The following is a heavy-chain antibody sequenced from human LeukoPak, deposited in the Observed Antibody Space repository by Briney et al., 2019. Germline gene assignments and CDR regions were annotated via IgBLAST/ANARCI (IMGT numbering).Heavy chain of an antibody. D-gene: IGHD1-1*01. CDR3: ARDGLEPTGTPWRGWFDP. CDR2: IYYSGST. CDR1: GGSISSSSYY. Sequence: SETLSLTCTVSGGSISSSSYYWGWIRQPPGKGLEWIGSIYYSGSTYYNPSLKSRVTISVDTSKNQFSLKLSSVTAADTAVYYCARDGLEPTGTPWRGWFDPWGQGTLVTVSS. V-gene: IGHV4-39*07. J-gene: IGHJ5*02.